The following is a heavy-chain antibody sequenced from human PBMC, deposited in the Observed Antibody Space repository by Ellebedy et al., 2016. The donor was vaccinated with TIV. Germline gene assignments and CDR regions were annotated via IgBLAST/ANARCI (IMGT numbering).Heavy chain of an antibody. D-gene: IGHD5-12*01. J-gene: IGHJ4*02. CDR2: INGDGTTT. CDR3: ARRKREGDYDYFGFDH. V-gene: IGHV3-74*03. Sequence: GESLKISCAVSGFTFSSYWMQWVRQAPGKGLVWVSGINGDGTTTTSADSVKGLFTISRDNAKNTLYLQMNSLGVEDTAVYFCARRKREGDYDYFGFDHWGQGTLVTVSS. CDR1: GFTFSSYW.